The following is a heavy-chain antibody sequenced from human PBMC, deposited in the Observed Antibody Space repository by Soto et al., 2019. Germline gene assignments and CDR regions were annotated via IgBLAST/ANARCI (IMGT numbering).Heavy chain of an antibody. CDR2: IYYSGST. D-gene: IGHD3-9*01. V-gene: IGHV4-39*01. J-gene: IGHJ3*02. CDR3: ARLGLNDYDILTGYYKVHAFDI. CDR1: GGSISSSSYY. Sequence: KPSETLSLTCTVSGGSISSSSYYWGWIRQPPGKGLEWIGSIYYSGSTYYNPSLKSRVTISVDTSKNQFSLKLSSVTAADTAVYYCARLGLNDYDILTGYYKVHAFDIWGQGTMVTVSS.